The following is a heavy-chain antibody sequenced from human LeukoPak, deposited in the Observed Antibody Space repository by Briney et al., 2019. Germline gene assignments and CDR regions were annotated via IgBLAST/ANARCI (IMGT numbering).Heavy chain of an antibody. J-gene: IGHJ4*02. CDR2: IYSDGNT. CDR1: GFILSSNS. CDR3: ATRHCSSTACYDY. D-gene: IGHD2-2*01. V-gene: IGHV3-53*01. Sequence: GGSLRLSCAASGFILSSNSMNWVRQAPGKGLEWVSIIYSDGNTFYADSVKGRFFISRDSFKNTLFLQVNSLRAEDTAVYYCATRHCSSTACYDYWGQGTLVTVSS.